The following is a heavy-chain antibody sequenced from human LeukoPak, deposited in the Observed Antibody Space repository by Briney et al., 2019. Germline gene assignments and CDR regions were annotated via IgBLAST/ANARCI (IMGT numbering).Heavy chain of an antibody. CDR2: INPNSGGT. CDR3: ATSRYDVLTGSPDS. CDR1: GYTFTGYY. D-gene: IGHD3-9*01. J-gene: IGHJ4*02. V-gene: IGHV1-2*02. Sequence: ASVKVSCKASGYTFTGYYIHSVRQAPGQGLEWMGWINPNSGGTNYAQKFQGRVTMTTDTSITTAFMDLSSLMSDDTAVYYCATSRYDVLTGSPDSWGQGTLVTVSS.